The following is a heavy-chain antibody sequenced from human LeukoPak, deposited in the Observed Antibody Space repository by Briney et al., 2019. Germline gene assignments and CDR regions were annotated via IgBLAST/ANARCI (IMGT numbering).Heavy chain of an antibody. Sequence: GWSLRLSCAASGFTVSSNYMSWVRQAPGRGLEWVSVIYTGGSTYYADSVKGRFTISRANLKNTLYLQMNSLRAEDTAVYYCAKDRSKKVVVAATSLDYWGQGILVTVSS. V-gene: IGHV3-53*01. D-gene: IGHD2-15*01. CDR1: GFTVSSNY. CDR2: IYTGGST. CDR3: AKDRSKKVVVAATSLDY. J-gene: IGHJ4*02.